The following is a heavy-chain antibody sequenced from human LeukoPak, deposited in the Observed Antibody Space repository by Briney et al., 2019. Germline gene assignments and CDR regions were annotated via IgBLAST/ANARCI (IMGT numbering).Heavy chain of an antibody. CDR3: ARVNFDY. Sequence: PGGSLRLSCTASGFTFTNFAINWVRQAPGKGLEWVSAISNSGEYTLYADSVKGRFTISRDNAKNSLYLQMNSLRAEDTAVYYCARVNFDYWGQGTLVTVSS. CDR1: GFTFTNFA. J-gene: IGHJ4*02. V-gene: IGHV3-21*01. CDR2: ISNSGEYT.